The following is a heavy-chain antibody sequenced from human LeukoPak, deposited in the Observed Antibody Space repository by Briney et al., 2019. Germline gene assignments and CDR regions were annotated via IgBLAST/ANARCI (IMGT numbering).Heavy chain of an antibody. D-gene: IGHD5-12*01. Sequence: GGSLRLSCASSGSSFSNYAMGWVRQAPGKGLEWVSLIIASSGSTFYADSVKGRFTISRDNSKNTLYLQMNSLRAEDTAVYYCAKGGYDYVEMGYFDYWGQGTLVTVSS. V-gene: IGHV3-23*01. CDR3: AKGGYDYVEMGYFDY. CDR1: GSSFSNYA. J-gene: IGHJ4*02. CDR2: IIASSGST.